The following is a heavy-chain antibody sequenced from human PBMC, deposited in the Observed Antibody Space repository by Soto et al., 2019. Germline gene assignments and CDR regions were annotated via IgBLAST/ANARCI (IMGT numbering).Heavy chain of an antibody. CDR1: GGSISSSSYH. D-gene: IGHD2-21*01. V-gene: IGHV4-39*01. Sequence: QLQLQESGPGLVKPSETLSLTCTVSGGSISSSSYHWGWIRQPPGKGLEWIGSIYYSGSTYYNPSLKSRVTISVDTSKNQFSLKLSSVTAGDTAVYYCARRSVLWGFFDYWGQGTLVPVSS. CDR3: ARRSVLWGFFDY. CDR2: IYYSGST. J-gene: IGHJ4*02.